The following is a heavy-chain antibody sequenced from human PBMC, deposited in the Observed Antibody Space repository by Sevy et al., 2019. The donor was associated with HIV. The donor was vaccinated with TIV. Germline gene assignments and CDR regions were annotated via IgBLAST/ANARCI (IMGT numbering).Heavy chain of an antibody. CDR2: IRSEVYGGTT. CDR3: TRGRRVYADYGVDY. D-gene: IGHD4-17*01. V-gene: IGHV3-49*03. J-gene: IGHJ4*02. Sequence: GGSLRLSCTASGFTFGEYSMSWFRQAPGKGLQSVSFIRSEVYGGTTEYAASVKGRFTISRDDSKSIAYLQMSSLKTEDTAVYYCTRGRRVYADYGVDYWGQGTLVTVSS. CDR1: GFTFGEYS.